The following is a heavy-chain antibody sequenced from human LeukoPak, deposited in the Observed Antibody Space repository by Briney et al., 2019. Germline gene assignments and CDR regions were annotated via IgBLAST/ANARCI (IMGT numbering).Heavy chain of an antibody. CDR2: ISSSSSYI. Sequence: PGGSLRLSCAASGFTLSSYSMNRVRQAPGKGLEWVSSISSSSSYIYYADSVKGRFTISRDNAKNSLYLQMNSLRAEDTAVYYCARVPIAARDGMDVWGQGTTVTVSS. CDR1: GFTLSSYS. J-gene: IGHJ6*02. V-gene: IGHV3-21*01. D-gene: IGHD6-6*01. CDR3: ARVPIAARDGMDV.